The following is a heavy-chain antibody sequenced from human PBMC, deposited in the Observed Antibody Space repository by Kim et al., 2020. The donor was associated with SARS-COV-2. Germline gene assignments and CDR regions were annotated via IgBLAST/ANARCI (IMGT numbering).Heavy chain of an antibody. Sequence: GGSLRLSCAASGFPFSSYGMHWVRQAPGKGLEWVAVIWHDGSYKYYADSVKGRFTISRENSKNTLYLQMNSLRAEDTAVYYCATGPYRESSGWSYDHWGQGTLVTVSS. D-gene: IGHD6-19*01. CDR3: ATGPYRESSGWSYDH. CDR2: IWHDGSYK. J-gene: IGHJ4*02. CDR1: GFPFSSYG. V-gene: IGHV3-33*01.